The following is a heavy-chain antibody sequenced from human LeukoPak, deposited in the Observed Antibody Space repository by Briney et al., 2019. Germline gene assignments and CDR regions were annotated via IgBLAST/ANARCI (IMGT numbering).Heavy chain of an antibody. Sequence: GGSLRLSCAASGFTFSSYGMHWVRQAPGKGLEWVAVISYDGSNKYYADSVKGRFTISRDNSKNTLYLQMNSLRAEDTAVYYCARGYCSSTSCYPDVWGQGTTVTVSS. V-gene: IGHV3-30*19. CDR3: ARGYCSSTSCYPDV. D-gene: IGHD2-2*01. CDR2: ISYDGSNK. CDR1: GFTFSSYG. J-gene: IGHJ6*02.